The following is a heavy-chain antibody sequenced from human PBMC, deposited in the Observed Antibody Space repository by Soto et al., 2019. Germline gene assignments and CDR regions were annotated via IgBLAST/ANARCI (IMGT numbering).Heavy chain of an antibody. J-gene: IGHJ4*03. CDR2: INPKFGDT. V-gene: IGHV1-2*02. CDR3: ARNIDYYYGPGSGNGHGF. D-gene: IGHD3-10*01. Sequence: QVQLVQSGAEVKEPGDSVRVSCEASGYTFTSYYIHWVRQAPGQGLEWMGWINPKFGDTTYAQDFQGRVSMTRDMSISTVYMELSRLPSDDTAIYYCARNIDYYYGPGSGNGHGFWGQGTPVTVFS. CDR1: GYTFTSYY.